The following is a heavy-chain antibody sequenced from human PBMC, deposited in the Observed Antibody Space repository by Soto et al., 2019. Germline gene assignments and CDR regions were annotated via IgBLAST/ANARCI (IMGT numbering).Heavy chain of an antibody. D-gene: IGHD6-19*01. CDR1: GFTFSSYA. J-gene: IGHJ4*02. CDR2: ISGSGGST. Sequence: GGSLRLSCAASGFTFSSYAMSWVRQAPGKGLEWVSAISGSGGSTYYADSVKGRFTISRDNSKNTLYLQMNSLRAEDTAVYYCAKDVTARPKSPDSSGWYWGPGFDYWGQGTLVTVSS. CDR3: AKDVTARPKSPDSSGWYWGPGFDY. V-gene: IGHV3-23*01.